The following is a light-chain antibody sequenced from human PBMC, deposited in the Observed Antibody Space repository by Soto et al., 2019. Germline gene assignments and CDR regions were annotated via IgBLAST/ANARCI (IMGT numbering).Light chain of an antibody. J-gene: IGKJ2*01. CDR3: QQYGRSPPFT. Sequence: EIVLTQSPGTLSLSPGERATLSCRASQSVSSTYIAWYQQNPGQPPSLLIYGASSRATGIPDSVSGSGSGTDFTLTISRLEPEDCAVDFCQQYGRSPPFTFGQGTKVEIK. CDR1: QSVSSTY. V-gene: IGKV3-20*01. CDR2: GAS.